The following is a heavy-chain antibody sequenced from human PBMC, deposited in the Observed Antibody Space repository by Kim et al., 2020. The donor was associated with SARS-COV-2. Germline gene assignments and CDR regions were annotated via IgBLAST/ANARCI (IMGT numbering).Heavy chain of an antibody. CDR3: ARVGASRAFDI. CDR1: GGSISSYY. V-gene: IGHV4-59*01. CDR2: IYYSGST. D-gene: IGHD1-26*01. J-gene: IGHJ3*02. Sequence: SETLSLTCTVSGGSISSYYWSWIRQPPGKGLEWIGYIYYSGSTNYNPSLKSRVTISVDTSKNQFSLKLSSVTAADTAVYYCARVGASRAFDIWGQGTMVTVSS.